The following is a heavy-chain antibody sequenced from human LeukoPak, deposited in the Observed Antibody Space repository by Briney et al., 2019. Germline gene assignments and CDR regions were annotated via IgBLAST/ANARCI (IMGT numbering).Heavy chain of an antibody. CDR1: GDSVSSNSAA. V-gene: IGHV6-1*01. J-gene: IGHJ5*02. CDR2: TYYRSKWYN. CDR3: ARDKPDEAEWELPSRFDP. D-gene: IGHD1-26*01. Sequence: SQTLSLTCAISGDSVSSNSAAWNWIRQSPSRGLEWLGRTYYRSKWYNDYAVSVKSRITINPDTSKNQFSLQLNSVTPEDTAVYYCARDKPDEAEWELPSRFDPWGQGTLVTVSS.